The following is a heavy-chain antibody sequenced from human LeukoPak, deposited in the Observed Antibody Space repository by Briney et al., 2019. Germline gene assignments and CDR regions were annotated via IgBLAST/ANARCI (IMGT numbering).Heavy chain of an antibody. V-gene: IGHV1-2*02. Sequence: GASVKVSCRAFGSPLPDYYINGVDKAPGQGLDWMGWINPNSGGTSYAQKFQGRVTMTRDTSISTAYMELSRLRSDDTAVYYCARGPATQGVRHWGQGTLVTVSS. J-gene: IGHJ1*01. CDR3: ARGPATQGVRH. CDR1: GSPLPDYY. D-gene: IGHD1-1*01. CDR2: INPNSGGT.